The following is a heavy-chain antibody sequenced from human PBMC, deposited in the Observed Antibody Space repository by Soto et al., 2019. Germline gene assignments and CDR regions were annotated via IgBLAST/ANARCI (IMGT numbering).Heavy chain of an antibody. V-gene: IGHV1-3*01. D-gene: IGHD6-19*01. Sequence: QVQLVQSGAEVKKPGASVKGSCKASGYTFTSYAMHWVRQAPGQRLEWMGWINAGNGNTKYSQKFQGRVTITRDTSASTAYMELSSLRSEDTAVYYCARQGGASSGWYFDYWGQGTLVTVSS. CDR1: GYTFTSYA. CDR2: INAGNGNT. CDR3: ARQGGASSGWYFDY. J-gene: IGHJ4*02.